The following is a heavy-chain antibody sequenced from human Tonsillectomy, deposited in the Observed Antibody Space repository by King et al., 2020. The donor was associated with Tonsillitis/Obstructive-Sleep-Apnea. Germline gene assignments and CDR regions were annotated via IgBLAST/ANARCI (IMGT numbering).Heavy chain of an antibody. Sequence: VKLQESGPALVKPSETLSLTCTVSGGSVSSGGYYGSWIRQTPWKVLEWIVCIYYSGSTNYNPSLKSRVTISVDTSKNQVSLKVSSVTAADTAVYYCARRVIRLMEWDNWFDPWGQGTLVTVSS. CDR3: ARRVIRLMEWDNWFDP. D-gene: IGHD3-3*01. J-gene: IGHJ5*02. V-gene: IGHV4-61*08. CDR1: GGSVSSGGYY. CDR2: IYYSGST.